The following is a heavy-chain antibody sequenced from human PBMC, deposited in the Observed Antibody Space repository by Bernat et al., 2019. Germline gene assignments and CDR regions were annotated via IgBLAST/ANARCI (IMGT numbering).Heavy chain of an antibody. D-gene: IGHD3-10*01. CDR1: GYSFNSYW. V-gene: IGHV5-10-1*03. CDR2: IDPSDSYT. J-gene: IGHJ4*02. Sequence: EVQLVQSGAEVKKPGESLRISCNGSGYSFNSYWISWVRQMPGKGLEWMGRIDPSDSYTNYSPSFQGHVTISADKSISTAYLQWGSLKASNTPIYYCARHWGFGEYDYWGQGTLVTVSS. CDR3: ARHWGFGEYDY.